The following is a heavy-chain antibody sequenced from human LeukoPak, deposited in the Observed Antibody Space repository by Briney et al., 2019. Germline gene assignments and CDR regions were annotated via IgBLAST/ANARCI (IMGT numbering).Heavy chain of an antibody. D-gene: IGHD1-7*01. V-gene: IGHV4-34*01. J-gene: IGHJ4*02. CDR1: GGSISGYY. CDR3: ARRDRELDY. Sequence: SETLSLTCAVYGGSISGYYWSWIRQPPGKGLEWIAEIHHSGSTNYNPSLKSRVTISVDTSKNQFSLKLSSVTAADTAVYYCARRDRELDYWGQGTLVTVSS. CDR2: IHHSGST.